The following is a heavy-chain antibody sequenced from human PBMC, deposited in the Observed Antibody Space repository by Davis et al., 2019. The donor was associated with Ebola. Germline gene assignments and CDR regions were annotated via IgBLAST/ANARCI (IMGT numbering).Heavy chain of an antibody. CDR3: ARDYGDHNRYYYYYGMDV. CDR2: IIPIFGTA. D-gene: IGHD4-17*01. V-gene: IGHV1-69*06. CDR1: GGTFSSYA. Sequence: SVKVSCKASGGTFSSYAISWARQAPGQGLEWTGGIIPIFGTANYAQKFQGRVTITAANSTSTAYMELSSLISEDTAVYYCARDYGDHNRYYYYYGMDVWGQGTTVTVSS. J-gene: IGHJ6*02.